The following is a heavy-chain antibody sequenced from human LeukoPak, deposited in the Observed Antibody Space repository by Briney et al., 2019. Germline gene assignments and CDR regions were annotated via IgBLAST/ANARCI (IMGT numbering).Heavy chain of an antibody. Sequence: PSETLSLTCTVSGGSISSYFWSWIRQPPGKGLEWIGYIYYTGSANYSPSLESRVTMSVDTSKNQFSLNLRSMTAADTAVYYCARHSTRDCSGSSCPFYFDYWGQGILVTLSS. J-gene: IGHJ4*02. V-gene: IGHV4-59*08. CDR1: GGSISSYF. D-gene: IGHD2-15*01. CDR3: ARHSTRDCSGSSCPFYFDY. CDR2: IYYTGSA.